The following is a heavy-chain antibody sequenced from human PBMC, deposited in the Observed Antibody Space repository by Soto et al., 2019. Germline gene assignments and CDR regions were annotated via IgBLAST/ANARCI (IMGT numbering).Heavy chain of an antibody. Sequence: GGSLRLSCAASGFTVSSNYTSWVRQAPGKGLEWVSVIYSGGSTYCADSVKGRFTISRHNSKNTLYLQMNSLRAEDTAVYYCARDRKDTIFGVVTPYYYYYYMDVWGKGTTVTVSS. J-gene: IGHJ6*03. V-gene: IGHV3-53*04. CDR1: GFTVSSNY. CDR2: IYSGGST. D-gene: IGHD3-3*01. CDR3: ARDRKDTIFGVVTPYYYYYYMDV.